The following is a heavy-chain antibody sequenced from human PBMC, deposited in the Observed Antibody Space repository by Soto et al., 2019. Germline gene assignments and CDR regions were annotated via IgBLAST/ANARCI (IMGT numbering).Heavy chain of an antibody. J-gene: IGHJ3*02. CDR1: GFTFSSVW. Sequence: GSLRLSCVASGFTFSSVWMNWVRQAPGKGLEWVGRIKTKSDGGPTDYAAPVKGRFTISRDDSKNTVYLQMNSLKTEDTALYYCTTNDAFDIWGQGTTVTVS. CDR3: TTNDAFDI. V-gene: IGHV3-15*07. CDR2: IKTKSDGGPT.